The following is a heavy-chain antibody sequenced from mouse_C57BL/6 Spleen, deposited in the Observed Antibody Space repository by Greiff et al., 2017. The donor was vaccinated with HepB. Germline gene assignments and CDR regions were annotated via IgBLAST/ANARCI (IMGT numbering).Heavy chain of an antibody. J-gene: IGHJ2*01. V-gene: IGHV1-4*01. D-gene: IGHD3-2*02. CDR1: GYTFTSYT. CDR3: ARPGSSGYFDY. CDR2: INPSSGYT. Sequence: QVQLKQSGAELARPGASVKMSCKASGYTFTSYTMHWVKQRPGQGLEWIGYINPSSGYTKYNQKFKDKATLTADKSSSTAYMQLSSLTSEDSAVYYCARPGSSGYFDYWGQGTTLTVSS.